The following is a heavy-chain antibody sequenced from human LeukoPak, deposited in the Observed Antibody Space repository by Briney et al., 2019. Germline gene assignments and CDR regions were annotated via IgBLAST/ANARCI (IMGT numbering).Heavy chain of an antibody. CDR2: LYSDGTT. Sequence: GGSLRLSCAASGLSVSSNYMSWVRQAPGKGLEWVSVLYSDGTTYYADSVKGRFTISSDNSKNTLYLQMNSLRAEDTAVYYCVRGMGVSMLYYFDYWGQGTLVTVSS. CDR1: GLSVSSNY. D-gene: IGHD3-10*01. CDR3: VRGMGVSMLYYFDY. V-gene: IGHV3-66*02. J-gene: IGHJ4*02.